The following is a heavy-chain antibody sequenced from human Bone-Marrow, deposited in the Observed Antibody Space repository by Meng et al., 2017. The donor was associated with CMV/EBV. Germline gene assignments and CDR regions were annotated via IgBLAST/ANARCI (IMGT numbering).Heavy chain of an antibody. CDR3: VRGTAAVDPGEWQFDF. CDR1: GFTFSSYA. Sequence: GGSLRLSCAVSGFTFSSYAMHWVRQAPGKGLEWVAVISYDGSNKYYADSVKGRFFISREDARESLHLQMNNLRAEDTAVYYCVRGTAAVDPGEWQFDFWGQGALVTVSS. J-gene: IGHJ4*02. V-gene: IGHV3-30*14. CDR2: ISYDGSNK. D-gene: IGHD3-3*01.